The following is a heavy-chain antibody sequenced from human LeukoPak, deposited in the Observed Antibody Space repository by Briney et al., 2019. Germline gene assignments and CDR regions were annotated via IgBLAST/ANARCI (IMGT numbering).Heavy chain of an antibody. D-gene: IGHD3-3*01. Sequence: VASVKVSCKASGGTFSSYAISWVRQAPGQGLEWMGGIIPIFGTANYAQKFQGRVTITADESTSTAYMELSSLRSEDTAVYYCARAGRARLLYGTQFHYYYGMDVWGQGTTVTVSS. V-gene: IGHV1-69*13. CDR2: IIPIFGTA. J-gene: IGHJ6*02. CDR3: ARAGRARLLYGTQFHYYYGMDV. CDR1: GGTFSSYA.